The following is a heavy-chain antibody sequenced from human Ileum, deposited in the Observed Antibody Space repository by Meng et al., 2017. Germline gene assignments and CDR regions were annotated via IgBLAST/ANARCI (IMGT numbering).Heavy chain of an antibody. D-gene: IGHD2-15*01. CDR3: VKVALWRTDFYWYFDL. CDR1: GFIFSNYG. CDR2: ITYSGDNT. J-gene: IGHJ2*01. Sequence: EEQLLDSGGDLVQPGGSLRLACAASGFIFSNYGISWVRQAPGKGLEWVSSITYSGDNTYYTPSVKGRFTISRDNSKSTLYLQVNSLRAEDTAVYFCVKVALWRTDFYWYFDLWGRGTLVTVSS. V-gene: IGHV3-23*01.